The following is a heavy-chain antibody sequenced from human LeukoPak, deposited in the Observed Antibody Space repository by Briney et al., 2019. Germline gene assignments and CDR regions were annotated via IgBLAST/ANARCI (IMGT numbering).Heavy chain of an antibody. CDR1: GFPFNTYP. V-gene: IGHV3-64D*06. CDR3: VKGGVVSGSLEY. Sequence: GGSLRLSCSGSGFPFNTYPMHWVRQAPGKGLQYVSAISSSGITYYADSVRGRFTISRDNSKNTLYLQLSSLRPEDTAVYYCVKGGVVSGSLEYWGQGTLVTVSS. D-gene: IGHD5/OR15-5a*01. CDR2: ISSSGIT. J-gene: IGHJ4*02.